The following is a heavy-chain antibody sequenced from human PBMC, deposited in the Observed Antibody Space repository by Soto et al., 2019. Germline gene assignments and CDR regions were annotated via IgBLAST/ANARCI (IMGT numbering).Heavy chain of an antibody. V-gene: IGHV1-2*02. Sequence: QVQLVQSGAEVKKPGASVKVSCKASGYTFSGYYMHWVRQAPGQGLEWMGWINTLSGDTSFPQKFQGRLAITRDTSIDTAFMEVSRLTSDDTAIYYCAISLLNVILPLAYWGQGTLVSVSS. J-gene: IGHJ4*02. CDR2: INTLSGDT. CDR3: AISLLNVILPLAY. CDR1: GYTFSGYY. D-gene: IGHD3-3*02.